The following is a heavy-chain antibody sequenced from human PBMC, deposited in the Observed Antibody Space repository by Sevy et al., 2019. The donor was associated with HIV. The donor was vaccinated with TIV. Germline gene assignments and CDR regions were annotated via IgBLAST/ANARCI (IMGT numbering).Heavy chain of an antibody. V-gene: IGHV3-23*01. J-gene: IGHJ6*02. CDR2: ISGSGGST. Sequence: GGSLRLSCTASGLTFSTYTMNWVRQAPGKGLEWVSAISGSGGSTYYADSVKGRFTISRDKSKNTLYLQMNNLRAEDTAVYYCAKGDSTFYGMDVWGQGTTVTVSS. CDR3: AKGDSTFYGMDV. D-gene: IGHD6-13*01. CDR1: GLTFSTYT.